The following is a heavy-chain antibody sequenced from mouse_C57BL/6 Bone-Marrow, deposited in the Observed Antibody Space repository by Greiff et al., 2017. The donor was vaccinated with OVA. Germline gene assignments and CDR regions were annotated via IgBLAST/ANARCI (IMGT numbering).Heavy chain of an antibody. D-gene: IGHD2-2*01. V-gene: IGHV1-39*01. CDR3: SAVYLVTRGAWFAY. Sequence: EVQLKQPGPELVKPGASVKLSCKASGYSFTDYNMNWVKQSPGKSLEWIGVINPNYGTTSYNQKFKGKATLTVDQSSSTAYMQLNSLTSADAAVYYCSAVYLVTRGAWFAYWGQGTLVTVSA. CDR2: INPNYGTT. CDR1: GYSFTDYN. J-gene: IGHJ3*01.